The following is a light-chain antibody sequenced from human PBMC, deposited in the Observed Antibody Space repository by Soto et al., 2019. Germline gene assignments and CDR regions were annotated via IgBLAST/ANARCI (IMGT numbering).Light chain of an antibody. CDR1: SNDVGDYNY. CDR3: SSCGGSSTLYV. J-gene: IGLJ1*01. V-gene: IGLV2-8*01. CDR2: EVS. Sequence: QSVLTQPPSASGSPGQSVTISCTGTSNDVGDYNYVSWYQQHPGKAPKLMIYEVSKRPSGVPGRLSGSKSGNTASLTVSGLQAEDEADYYCSSCGGSSTLYVFGSGTKVTVL.